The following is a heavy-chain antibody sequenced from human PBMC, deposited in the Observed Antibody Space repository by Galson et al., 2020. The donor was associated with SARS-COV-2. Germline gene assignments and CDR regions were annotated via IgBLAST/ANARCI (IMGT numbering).Heavy chain of an antibody. J-gene: IGHJ5*02. CDR3: AKGRVVPAAIRDNWFDP. CDR2: ISWNSGSI. D-gene: IGHD2-2*02. V-gene: IGHV3-9*01. CDR1: GFTFDDYA. Sequence: GGSLRLSCAASGFTFDDYAMHWVRQAPGKGLEWVSGISWNSGSIGYADSVKGRFTISRDNAKNSLYLQMNSLRAEDTALYYCAKGRVVPAAIRDNWFDPWGQGTLVTVSS.